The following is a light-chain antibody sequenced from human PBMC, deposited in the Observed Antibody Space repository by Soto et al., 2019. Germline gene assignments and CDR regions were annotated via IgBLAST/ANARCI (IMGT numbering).Light chain of an antibody. CDR1: QSVSNNY. V-gene: IGKV3-20*01. CDR2: GSS. CDR3: HQYGSSPPYT. Sequence: EVVLTQSPGTLSLSPGESATLSCRASQSVSNNYFAWYQQKPGQAPRLLIFGSSDRATGIPDRFSGSGSGTDFTLTISRLEREDFAVYYCHQYGSSPPYTFGQGTKLEIK. J-gene: IGKJ2*01.